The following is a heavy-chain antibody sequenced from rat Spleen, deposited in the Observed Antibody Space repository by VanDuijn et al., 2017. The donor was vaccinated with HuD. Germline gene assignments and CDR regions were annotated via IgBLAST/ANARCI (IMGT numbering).Heavy chain of an antibody. Sequence: EVQLVESGGGLVQPGRSLKLSCVASGFTFSSYWMYWVRQAPGKGLEWVSSVSSDGVNTYYPDSVKGRFTISRDNAKSTLYLQMNSLRSEDTATYYCTRVKLGAGYYFDYWGQGVMVTVSS. CDR1: GFTFSSYW. D-gene: IGHD5-1*01. V-gene: IGHV5-31*01. CDR2: VSSDGVNT. CDR3: TRVKLGAGYYFDY. J-gene: IGHJ2*01.